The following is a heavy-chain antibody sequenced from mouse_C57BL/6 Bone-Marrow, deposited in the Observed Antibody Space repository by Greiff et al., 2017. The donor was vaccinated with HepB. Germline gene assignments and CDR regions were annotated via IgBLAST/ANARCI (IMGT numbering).Heavy chain of an antibody. CDR2: IRSKSNNYAT. CDR3: VRHLLRDHYYAMDY. V-gene: IGHV10-1*01. D-gene: IGHD1-1*01. J-gene: IGHJ4*01. Sequence: EVHLVESGGGLVQPKGSLKLSCAASGFSFNTYAMNWVRQAPGKGLEWVARIRSKSNNYATYYADSVKDRFTISRDDSESMLYLQMNNLKTEDTAMYYCVRHLLRDHYYAMDYWGQGTSVTVSS. CDR1: GFSFNTYA.